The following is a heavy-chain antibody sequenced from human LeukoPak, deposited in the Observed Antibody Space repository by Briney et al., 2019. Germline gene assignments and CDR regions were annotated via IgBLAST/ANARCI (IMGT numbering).Heavy chain of an antibody. CDR2: ISGSGGST. CDR3: AKGGSSGSYYPQHYFDY. V-gene: IGHV3-23*01. Sequence: GGSLRLSCAASGFTFNTYNMNWVRQAPGKGLEWVSAISGSGGSTYYADSVKGRFTISRDNSKNTLYLQMNSLRAEDTAVYYCAKGGSSGSYYPQHYFDYWGQGTLVTVSS. CDR1: GFTFNTYN. D-gene: IGHD1-26*01. J-gene: IGHJ4*02.